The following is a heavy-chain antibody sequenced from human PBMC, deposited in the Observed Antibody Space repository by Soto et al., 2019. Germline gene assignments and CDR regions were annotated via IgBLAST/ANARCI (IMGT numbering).Heavy chain of an antibody. J-gene: IGHJ5*02. CDR3: ARAARKNWFDP. CDR1: GFTFSSYA. V-gene: IGHV3-48*03. CDR2: ISSSGSTI. Sequence: EVQLVESGGGLVQPGGSLRLSCAASGFTFSSYAMNWVRQAPGKGLEWVSYISSSGSTIYYADSVKGRFTISRDNAKNSLYLQTNSLRAEDTAVYYCARAARKNWFDPWGQGTLVTVSS.